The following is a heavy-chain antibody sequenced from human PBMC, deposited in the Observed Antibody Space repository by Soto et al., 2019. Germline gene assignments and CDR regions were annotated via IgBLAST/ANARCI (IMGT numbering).Heavy chain of an antibody. V-gene: IGHV3-23*01. CDR1: EFTFKNYA. CDR2: ITGSDGRT. CDR3: AKATYDTTFYTSSLDN. J-gene: IGHJ4*02. Sequence: VQLLESGGGLVHPGGSLRLSCAASEFTFKNYAMTWVRQAPGKGLEWVSLITGSDGRTYYADSVKGQFTISRDNSKNTLFLQMDSLRPEDTALYYCAKATYDTTFYTSSLDNWGQGTLVTVSS. D-gene: IGHD3-22*01.